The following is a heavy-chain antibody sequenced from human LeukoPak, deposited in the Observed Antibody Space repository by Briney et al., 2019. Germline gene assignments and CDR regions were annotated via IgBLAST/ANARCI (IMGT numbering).Heavy chain of an antibody. Sequence: SETLSLTCAVYGGSFSGYYWSWIRQPPGKGLEWIGEINHSGSTNYNPSLKSRVTISVDTSKNQFSLKLSSVTAADTAVCYCARGRHYYDSSGYYYWGQGTLVTVSS. CDR1: GGSFSGYY. D-gene: IGHD3-22*01. CDR3: ARGRHYYDSSGYYY. V-gene: IGHV4-34*01. CDR2: INHSGST. J-gene: IGHJ4*02.